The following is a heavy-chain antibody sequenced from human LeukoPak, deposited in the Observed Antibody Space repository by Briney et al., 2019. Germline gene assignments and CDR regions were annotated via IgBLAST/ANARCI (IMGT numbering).Heavy chain of an antibody. CDR1: GFTFNNYE. V-gene: IGHV3-48*03. CDR3: ARETYSYDSSGNSPFDY. J-gene: IGHJ4*02. D-gene: IGHD3-22*01. CDR2: IRSSGSNI. Sequence: GGSLRLSCAASGFTFNNYELNWVRQAPGKGLEWVSNIRSSGSNIYYADSVKGRFIISRDNAKNSLYLQMNSLRAEDTAVYYCARETYSYDSSGNSPFDYWGQGTLVTVSS.